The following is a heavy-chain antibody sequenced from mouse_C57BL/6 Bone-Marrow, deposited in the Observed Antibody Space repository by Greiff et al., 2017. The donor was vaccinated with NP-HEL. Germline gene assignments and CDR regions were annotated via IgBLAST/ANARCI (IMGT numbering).Heavy chain of an antibody. Sequence: EVQLQQSVAELVRPGASVKLSCTASGFNIKNTYMHWVKQRPEQGLEWIGRIDPANGNPKYAPKFQGKATITADTSSNTAYLQLSSLTSEDTAIYYWAPRGYGSSYDWYFDVWGTGTTVTVSS. J-gene: IGHJ1*03. D-gene: IGHD1-1*01. CDR3: APRGYGSSYDWYFDV. V-gene: IGHV14-3*01. CDR1: GFNIKNTY. CDR2: IDPANGNP.